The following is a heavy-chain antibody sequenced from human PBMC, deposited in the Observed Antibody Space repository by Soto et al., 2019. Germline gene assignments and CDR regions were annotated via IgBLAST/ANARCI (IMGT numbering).Heavy chain of an antibody. CDR3: ARPIQYSSGAVNWFDP. Sequence: QVQLVESGGGVVQPGRSLRLSCAASGFTFSSYAMHWVRQAPGKGLEWVAVISYDGSNKYYADSVKGRFTISRDNSKNTLYLQMSSLRAEDTAVYYCARPIQYSSGAVNWFDPWGQGTLVTVSS. CDR1: GFTFSSYA. J-gene: IGHJ5*02. D-gene: IGHD6-19*01. CDR2: ISYDGSNK. V-gene: IGHV3-30-3*01.